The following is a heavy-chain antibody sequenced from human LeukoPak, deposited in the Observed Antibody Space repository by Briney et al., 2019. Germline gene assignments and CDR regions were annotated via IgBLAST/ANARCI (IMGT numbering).Heavy chain of an antibody. CDR3: AKRGYCSNGACYPDSVVY. CDR2: IYPGDSDT. CDR1: GYSFTSYR. Sequence: GESLKISSHGSGYSFTSYRISWVRQMPGQGLEWMGIIYPGDSDTRYSPSFQGQVTIPADKSISTAYLQWSSLTASDTAMYYCAKRGYCSNGACYPDSVVYWGQGTLVTVSS. D-gene: IGHD2-8*01. J-gene: IGHJ4*02. V-gene: IGHV5-51*01.